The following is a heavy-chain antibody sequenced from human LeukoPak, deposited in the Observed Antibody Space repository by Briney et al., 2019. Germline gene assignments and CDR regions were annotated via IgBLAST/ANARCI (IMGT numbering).Heavy chain of an antibody. J-gene: IGHJ5*02. V-gene: IGHV1-69*13. CDR1: GGTFSSYA. CDR3: ARGLSGVWSGYYAPLDNWFDP. D-gene: IGHD3-3*01. CDR2: IIPIFGTA. Sequence: SVKVSCKASGGTFSSYAISWVRQAPGQGLEWMAGIIPIFGTANYAQKFQGRVTITADESTSTAYMELSSLRSEDTAVYYCARGLSGVWSGYYAPLDNWFDPWGQGTLVTVSS.